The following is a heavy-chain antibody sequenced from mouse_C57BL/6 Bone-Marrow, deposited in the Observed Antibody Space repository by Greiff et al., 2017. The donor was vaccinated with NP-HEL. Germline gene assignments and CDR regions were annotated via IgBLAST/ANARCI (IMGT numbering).Heavy chain of an antibody. Sequence: EVKLMESGPGLVKPSQSLSLTCSVTGYSITSGYYWNWIRQFPGNKLEWMGYISYDGSNNYNPSLKNRISITRDTSKNQFFLKLNSVTTEDTATYYCARVDDGPYAMDYWGQGTSVTVSS. CDR2: ISYDGSN. V-gene: IGHV3-6*01. D-gene: IGHD2-3*01. CDR3: ARVDDGPYAMDY. J-gene: IGHJ4*01. CDR1: GYSITSGYY.